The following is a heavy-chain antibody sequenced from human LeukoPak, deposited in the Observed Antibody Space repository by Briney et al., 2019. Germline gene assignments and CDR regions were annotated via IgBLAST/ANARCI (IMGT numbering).Heavy chain of an antibody. D-gene: IGHD3-3*01. V-gene: IGHV1-2*02. CDR1: GYTFTNYG. CDR2: FYPYSRGT. CDR3: GRAVISGVPGGYYGMDV. J-gene: IGHJ6*01. Sequence: ASVKVSCKASGYTFTNYGVSWVRQAPGQGLEWMGWFYPYSRGTNIAQKFQGRVTMTRDTSISTVYLELKSLKSDDTAVYYCGRAVISGVPGGYYGMDVWGQGTTVIVSS.